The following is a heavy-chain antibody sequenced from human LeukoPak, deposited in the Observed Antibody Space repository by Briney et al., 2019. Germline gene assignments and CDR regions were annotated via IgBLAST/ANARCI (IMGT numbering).Heavy chain of an antibody. D-gene: IGHD1-14*01. V-gene: IGHV4-34*01. Sequence: SETLSLTCAVYGGSFSGYSWNWIRQPPGKGLEWIGEINHSGSTNYNPSLKSRVTISVDTSKNQFSLKESSVTAADTAVYYCARERTGYKRAFDIWGQGTMVTVSS. CDR2: INHSGST. CDR1: GGSFSGYS. CDR3: ARERTGYKRAFDI. J-gene: IGHJ3*02.